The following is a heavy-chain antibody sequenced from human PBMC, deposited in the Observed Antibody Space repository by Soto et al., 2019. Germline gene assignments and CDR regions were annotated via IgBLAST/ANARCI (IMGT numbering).Heavy chain of an antibody. J-gene: IGHJ4*02. V-gene: IGHV4-39*01. CDR2: IYYSGST. Sequence: PSETLSLTCPVSGVSISSSRYYCGWFRQPPGKGLEWIGSIYYSGSTYYNPSLKSRGTISVDTSTNQFSLKLSSVTAADTAVYYCARRVIGGFIVQTPNYDFDYWGQGTLVTGSS. CDR1: GVSISSSRYY. CDR3: ARRVIGGFIVQTPNYDFDY. D-gene: IGHD3-16*02.